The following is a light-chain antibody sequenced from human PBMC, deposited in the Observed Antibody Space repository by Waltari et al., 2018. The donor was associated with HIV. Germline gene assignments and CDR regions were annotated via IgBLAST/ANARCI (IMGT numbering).Light chain of an antibody. CDR1: SSNIGSNT. CDR2: SKN. V-gene: IGLV1-44*01. J-gene: IGLJ2*01. CDR3: AAWDDSLNGVV. Sequence: QSVLTQPPSASATPWQRVTISCSGSSSNIGSNTVNWYQQLPGTAPKLLIYSKNQRPSGVPDRFSGSKSGTSASLAISGLQSEDEADYYCAAWDDSLNGVVFGGGTKLTVL.